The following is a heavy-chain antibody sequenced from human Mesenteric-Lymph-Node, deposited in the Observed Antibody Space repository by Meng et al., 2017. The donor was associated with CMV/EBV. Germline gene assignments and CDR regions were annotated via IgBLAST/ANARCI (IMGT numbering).Heavy chain of an antibody. CDR3: AREYFGSGNFDY. V-gene: IGHV1-3*01. Sequence: FQASCFLFSCSGIPLVRPAPGQRLEWMEWINAGNGNTKYSQNFQGRVIITWDTSASTAYMELYSLISEDTATYFCAREYFGSGNFDYWGQGTLVTVSS. D-gene: IGHD3-10*01. CDR1: CFLFSCSG. J-gene: IGHJ4*02. CDR2: INAGNGNT.